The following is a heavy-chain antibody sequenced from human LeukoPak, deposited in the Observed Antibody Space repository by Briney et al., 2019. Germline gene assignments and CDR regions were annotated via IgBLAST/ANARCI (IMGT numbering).Heavy chain of an antibody. CDR1: GFTFTSYT. D-gene: IGHD6-19*01. V-gene: IGHV3-21*01. Sequence: GGSLRLSCAASGFTFTSYTMNWVRQAPGKGLEWVSSISSSSSYIYYADSVKGRFTISRDNAKNSLYLQMNSLRAEDTAVYYCARDAGSGWPRPDYWGQGTLVTVSS. CDR3: ARDAGSGWPRPDY. J-gene: IGHJ4*02. CDR2: ISSSSSYI.